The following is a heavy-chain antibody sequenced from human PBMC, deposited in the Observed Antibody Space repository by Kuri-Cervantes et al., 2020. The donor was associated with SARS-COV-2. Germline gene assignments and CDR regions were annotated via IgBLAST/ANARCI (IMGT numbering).Heavy chain of an antibody. CDR2: IYTSGGT. V-gene: IGHV4-4*07. Sequence: GSLRLSCTLSGGSISGYYWSWIRQSAGKGLEWIGRIYTSGGTNYNPSLKSRVTMSVDTSKNQFSLKLSSVTAADTAVYYCARESAQGTFGGVIVIIDYWGQGTLVTVSS. CDR3: ARESAQGTFGGVIVIIDY. J-gene: IGHJ4*02. D-gene: IGHD3-16*02. CDR1: GGSISGYY.